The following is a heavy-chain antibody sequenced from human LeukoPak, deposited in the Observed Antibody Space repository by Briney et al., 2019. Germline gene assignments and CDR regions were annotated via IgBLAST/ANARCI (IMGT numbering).Heavy chain of an antibody. D-gene: IGHD2-8*01. CDR3: AKVFSPKTKSVLRYFDY. V-gene: IGHV3-23*01. CDR2: ISGSGGST. Sequence: PGGSLRLSCAASGFTFSSYAMSWVRQAPGKGLEWVSAISGSGGSTYYADSVKGRFTISRDNSKNTLYLQMNSLRAEDTAVYYCAKVFSPKTKSVLRYFDYWGQGTLVTVSS. CDR1: GFTFSSYA. J-gene: IGHJ4*02.